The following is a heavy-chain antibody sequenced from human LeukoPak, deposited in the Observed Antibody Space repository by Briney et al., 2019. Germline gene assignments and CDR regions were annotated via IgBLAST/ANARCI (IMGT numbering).Heavy chain of an antibody. CDR1: GGSISSSNW. CDR3: ARRIRGSSWYETDGGFDY. D-gene: IGHD6-13*01. Sequence: PSGTLSLTCAVSGGSISSSNWWSWVRQPPGKGLEWIGEIYHSGSTNYNPSLKSRVTISVDKSKNQFSLKLSSVTAADTAVYYCARRIRGSSWYETDGGFDYWGQGTLVTVSS. CDR2: IYHSGST. J-gene: IGHJ4*02. V-gene: IGHV4-4*02.